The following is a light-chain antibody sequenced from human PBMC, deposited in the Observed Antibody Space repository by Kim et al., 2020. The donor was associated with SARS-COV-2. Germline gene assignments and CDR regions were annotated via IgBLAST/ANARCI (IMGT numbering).Light chain of an antibody. CDR2: QDS. CDR3: QAWDNSAGV. V-gene: IGLV3-1*01. CDR1: GLGNKD. Sequence: VSPGQTASITCSGCGLGNKDASWYQQRSGQSPVLVIYQDSKRPSGIPERFSGSNSGNTATLTISGTQAMDEADYYCQAWDNSAGVFGTGTKVTVL. J-gene: IGLJ1*01.